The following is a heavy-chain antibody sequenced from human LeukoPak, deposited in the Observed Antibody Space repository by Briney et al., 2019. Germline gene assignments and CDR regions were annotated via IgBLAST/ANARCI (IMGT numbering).Heavy chain of an antibody. V-gene: IGHV3-9*01. Sequence: GGSLTLSCAASGFTFDDYAMHWVRHAPGKGLEWVSGISWNSGSIGYADSVKGRFTISRDNAKNSLYLQMNSLRAEDTALYYCAKDSSGSYRDDAFDIWGQGTMVTVSS. D-gene: IGHD1-26*01. CDR1: GFTFDDYA. CDR3: AKDSSGSYRDDAFDI. CDR2: ISWNSGSI. J-gene: IGHJ3*02.